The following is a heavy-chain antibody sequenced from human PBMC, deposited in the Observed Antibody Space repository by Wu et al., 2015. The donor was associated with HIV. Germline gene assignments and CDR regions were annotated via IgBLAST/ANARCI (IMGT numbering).Heavy chain of an antibody. CDR1: GGTFSTHA. CDR2: IIPIFTTS. CDR3: ARAPGLSSSWYVPADAFDV. Sequence: QVQLVQSGAEVKKPGSSVKVSCKASGGTFSTHAISWVRQAPGQGLEWMGGIIPIFTTSKYAQKFQGRVTITADESTSTAYMELSSLRSEDTAVYYCARAPGLSSSWYVPADAFDVWGQGTMVTVSS. D-gene: IGHD6-13*01. J-gene: IGHJ3*01. V-gene: IGHV1-69*12.